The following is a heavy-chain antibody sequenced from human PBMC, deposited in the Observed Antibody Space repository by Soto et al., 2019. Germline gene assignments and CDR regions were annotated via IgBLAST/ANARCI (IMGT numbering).Heavy chain of an antibody. Sequence: QGQLVGSGGGVVQSGRSLRLSCAASGFTLSTYGMHWVRQAPGKGLEWVALISFDEKDKFYADSVKGRFTISRDNSKNTLYLQMNSLRPEDTGVYFCARTPYSGTYYMGDYLDSWGQGTPVTVSS. J-gene: IGHJ4*02. CDR1: GFTLSTYG. CDR3: ARTPYSGTYYMGDYLDS. CDR2: ISFDEKDK. D-gene: IGHD1-26*01. V-gene: IGHV3-30*03.